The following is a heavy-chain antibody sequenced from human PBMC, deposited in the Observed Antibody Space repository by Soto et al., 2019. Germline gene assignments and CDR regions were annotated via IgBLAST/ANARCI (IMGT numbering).Heavy chain of an antibody. Sequence: EVQLLESGGGLVQRGGSLRLSCAASGFTFSNYAMTWVRQAPGKGLEWVSLISSTGSSTYYADSVKGRFTISRDNSKNPLSLQINSLRAEDTAVYYCAKSLRTAAFDYWGQGALVTVFS. V-gene: IGHV3-23*01. CDR2: ISSTGSST. CDR1: GFTFSNYA. D-gene: IGHD1-1*01. CDR3: AKSLRTAAFDY. J-gene: IGHJ4*02.